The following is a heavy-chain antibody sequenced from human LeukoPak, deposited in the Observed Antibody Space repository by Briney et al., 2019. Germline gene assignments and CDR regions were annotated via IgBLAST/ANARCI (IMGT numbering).Heavy chain of an antibody. V-gene: IGHV3-7*01. CDR2: IKEDGSEK. D-gene: IGHD3-22*01. Sequence: GGSLRLSCAASGFTFSGYWMNWVRQAPGKGLEWVANIKEDGSEKNSVGSVKGRFTISRDNAKSSLYLQMDSLRAEDTAVYYCAVMSNYYDSSAYYPFHYWGQGTLVTVSS. CDR1: GFTFSGYW. J-gene: IGHJ4*02. CDR3: AVMSNYYDSSAYYPFHY.